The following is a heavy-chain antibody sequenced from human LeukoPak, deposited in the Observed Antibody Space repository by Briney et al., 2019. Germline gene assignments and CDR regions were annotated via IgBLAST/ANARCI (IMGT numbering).Heavy chain of an antibody. V-gene: IGHV3-23*01. CDR2: ISGSGGST. D-gene: IGHD3-22*01. CDR1: GFTFSSYA. J-gene: IGHJ4*02. CDR3: AKNPKETSGYYSYFDY. Sequence: GGSLRLSCAASGFTFSSYAMSWVRQAPGKGLEWVSAISGSGGSTYYADSVKGRFTISRDNSKNTLYLQMNSLRAEDKAVYYCAKNPKETSGYYSYFDYWGQGTLVTVSS.